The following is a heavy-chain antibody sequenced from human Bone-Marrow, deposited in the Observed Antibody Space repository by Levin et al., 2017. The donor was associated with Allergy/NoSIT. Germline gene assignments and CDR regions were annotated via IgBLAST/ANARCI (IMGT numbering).Heavy chain of an antibody. J-gene: IGHJ4*02. Sequence: SCAASGFTFSSNWMTWVRQAPGKGLEWVATINKEGGDIAYVDSVKGRFTISRDNAKNSLYLQMSTLRVEDTAIYYCTRNLGHYRLDSWGQGTLVTVSS. CDR2: INKEGGDI. CDR1: GFTFSSNW. D-gene: IGHD1-26*01. V-gene: IGHV3-7*01. CDR3: TRNLGHYRLDS.